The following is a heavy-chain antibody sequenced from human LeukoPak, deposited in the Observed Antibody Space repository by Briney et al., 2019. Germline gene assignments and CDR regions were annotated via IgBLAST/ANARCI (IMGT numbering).Heavy chain of an antibody. CDR1: GFTFSSYE. Sequence: GRSLRLSCAASGFTFSSYEMNWVRQAPGKGLEWVSYISSSGNTIYYADSVKGRFTISRDNSKTTLYLQMDSLRVEDTAVYYCAQGYFYDKIGYPPVDYWGQGTLVTVSS. J-gene: IGHJ4*02. V-gene: IGHV3-48*03. D-gene: IGHD3-22*01. CDR2: ISSSGNTI. CDR3: AQGYFYDKIGYPPVDY.